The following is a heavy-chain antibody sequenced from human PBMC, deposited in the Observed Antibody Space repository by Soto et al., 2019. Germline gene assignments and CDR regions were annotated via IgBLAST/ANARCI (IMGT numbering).Heavy chain of an antibody. Sequence: GGSMRLSCSAPGFDLSGEGMGLAHQAPGKGLEYVSGMSSNGVGAYYANSVQGRFTISRDNSKNTVYLQMGSLRPEDMAVYYCARRARPDFYYMDVWGKGTTVTVSS. D-gene: IGHD6-6*01. CDR1: GFDLSGEG. CDR2: MSSNGVGA. J-gene: IGHJ6*03. V-gene: IGHV3-64*01. CDR3: ARRARPDFYYMDV.